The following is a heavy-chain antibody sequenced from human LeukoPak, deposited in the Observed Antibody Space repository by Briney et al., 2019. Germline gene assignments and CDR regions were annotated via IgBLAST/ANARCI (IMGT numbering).Heavy chain of an antibody. J-gene: IGHJ6*02. CDR2: IIPIFGTA. CDR1: GGTFSSYA. V-gene: IGHV1-69*13. Sequence: SVKVSCKASGGTFSSYAISWVRQAPGQGLEWMGGIIPIFGTANYAQKFQGRVTITADESTSTAYMELGSLRSEDTAVYYCAGYCSGGSCLTGYYYGMDVWGQGTTVTVSS. CDR3: AGYCSGGSCLTGYYYGMDV. D-gene: IGHD2-15*01.